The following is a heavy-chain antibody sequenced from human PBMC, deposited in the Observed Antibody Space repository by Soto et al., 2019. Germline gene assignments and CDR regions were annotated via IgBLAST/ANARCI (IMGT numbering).Heavy chain of an antibody. V-gene: IGHV1-69*01. CDR1: GGTFSGSA. D-gene: IGHD3-16*01. Sequence: QLVQSGSEVKKPGSSVKVSCQASGGTFSGSAVTWVRQGPGQGLEWMGEFVPLFGTTNYAQRFPGRLTITAEESTSTAYMELRTLSSDDTAVYYCATLGLGVSSPPYFDNWGQGTLVTVSS. J-gene: IGHJ4*02. CDR2: FVPLFGTT. CDR3: ATLGLGVSSPPYFDN.